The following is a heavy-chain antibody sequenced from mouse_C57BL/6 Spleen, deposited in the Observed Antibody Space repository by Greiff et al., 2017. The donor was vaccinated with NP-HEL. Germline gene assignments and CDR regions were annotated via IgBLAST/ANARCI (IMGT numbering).Heavy chain of an antibody. V-gene: IGHV1-19*01. CDR3: ARMGVQQLSLYAMDY. CDR2: INPYNGGT. Sequence: EVQLQQSGPVLVKPGASVKMSCKASGYTFTDYYMNWVKQSHGKSLEWIGVINPYNGGTSYNQKFKGKATLTVDKSSSTAYMELNSLTSEDSAVYYCARMGVQQLSLYAMDYWGQGTSVTVSS. CDR1: GYTFTDYY. D-gene: IGHD3-2*02. J-gene: IGHJ4*01.